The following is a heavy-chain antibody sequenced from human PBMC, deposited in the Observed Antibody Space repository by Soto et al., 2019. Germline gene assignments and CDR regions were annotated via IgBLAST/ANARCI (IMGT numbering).Heavy chain of an antibody. Sequence: GGSLRLSCAASGFTFSSYSMNWVRQAPGKGLEWVSSISSSSSYIYYADSVKGRFTISRDNAKNSLYLQMNSLRAEDTAVYYCARDRIAAANSEFDPWGQGTLVTVSS. V-gene: IGHV3-21*01. CDR1: GFTFSSYS. D-gene: IGHD6-13*01. CDR2: ISSSSSYI. CDR3: ARDRIAAANSEFDP. J-gene: IGHJ5*02.